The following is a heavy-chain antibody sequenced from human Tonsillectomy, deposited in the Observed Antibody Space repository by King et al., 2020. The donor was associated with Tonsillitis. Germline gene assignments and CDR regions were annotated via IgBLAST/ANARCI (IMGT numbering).Heavy chain of an antibody. CDR1: GFTFDDYA. CDR2: ISGDGGST. V-gene: IGHV3-43*02. CDR3: SQSRSYYDFWSGSQDYYYMDV. Sequence: VQLVESGGGVVQPGGSLRLSCAASGFTFDDYAMHWVRQAPGKGLEWVPLISGDGGSTYYAGSVKGRFTISRDNSKNSLYLQMNSLRTEENALYYWSQSRSYYDFWSGSQDYYYMDVWGKGTTVTVSS. J-gene: IGHJ6*03. D-gene: IGHD3-3*01.